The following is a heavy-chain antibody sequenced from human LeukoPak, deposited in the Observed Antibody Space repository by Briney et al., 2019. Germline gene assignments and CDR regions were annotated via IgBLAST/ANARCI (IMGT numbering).Heavy chain of an antibody. CDR3: AKDTSLIAVAGTGQFDH. CDR1: GFTFDDYA. CDR2: ISWNSGSI. D-gene: IGHD6-19*01. J-gene: IGHJ5*02. V-gene: IGHV3-9*01. Sequence: PGGSLRLSCAASGFTFDDYAMHWVRQAPGKGLEWVSGISWNSGSIGYADSVKGRFTISRDNAKNSLYLQMNSLRAEDTALYYCAKDTSLIAVAGTGQFDHWGQETLVTVSS.